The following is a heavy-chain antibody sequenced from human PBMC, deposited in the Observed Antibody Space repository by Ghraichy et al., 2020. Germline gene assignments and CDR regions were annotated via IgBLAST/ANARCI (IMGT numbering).Heavy chain of an antibody. Sequence: ETLSLTCTVSGGSISSYYCSWIRQPPGKGLEWIGYIYYSGRTNYNPSLKSRVTISVDTSKNQFSLKLSSVTAADTAVYYCARDLAAKREWYFDLWGRGTLVTVSS. CDR3: ARDLAAKREWYFDL. D-gene: IGHD2-15*01. CDR2: IYYSGRT. CDR1: GGSISSYY. V-gene: IGHV4-59*01. J-gene: IGHJ2*01.